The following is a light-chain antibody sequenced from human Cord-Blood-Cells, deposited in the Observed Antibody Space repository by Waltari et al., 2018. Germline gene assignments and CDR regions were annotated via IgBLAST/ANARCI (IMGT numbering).Light chain of an antibody. V-gene: IGKV1-5*03. CDR2: KAS. CDR3: QQYNSYGRT. Sequence: DIQLTQSPSTLSASVGDIVTIACRSSQSISSWLAWYRQKQGKAPKRQIYKASSVESGVPPRFSGSGYATEFTLPISSLQPDDISPYYSQQYNSYGRTFGQGTKVEIK. CDR1: QSISSW. J-gene: IGKJ1*01.